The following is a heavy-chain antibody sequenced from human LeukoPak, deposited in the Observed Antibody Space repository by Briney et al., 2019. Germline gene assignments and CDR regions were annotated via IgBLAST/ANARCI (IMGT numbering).Heavy chain of an antibody. J-gene: IGHJ4*02. Sequence: GGSLRLSCVASGFIFNKHAMSWVRQAPGKGLEWVSGLSGSGSSTDYADSVKGRFTVSRDDSENTLFLQMNSLRAEDTAIYYCAKERDYGPADYWGQGTLVTVSS. CDR1: GFIFNKHA. CDR2: LSGSGSST. CDR3: AKERDYGPADY. V-gene: IGHV3-23*01. D-gene: IGHD4/OR15-4a*01.